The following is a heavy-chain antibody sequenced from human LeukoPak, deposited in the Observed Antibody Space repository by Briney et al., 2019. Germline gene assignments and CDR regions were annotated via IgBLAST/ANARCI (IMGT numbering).Heavy chain of an antibody. J-gene: IGHJ4*02. CDR3: ARYIPARPGFDY. V-gene: IGHV4-4*07. D-gene: IGHD6-6*01. CDR2: IYTSGST. CDR1: GGSISCYY. Sequence: ETLSLTCTVSGGSISCYYWSWIRQPAGKGLEWIGRIYTSGSTNYNPSLKSRVTMSVDTSKNQFSLKLSSVTVADTAVYYCARYIPARPGFDYWGQGTLVTVSS.